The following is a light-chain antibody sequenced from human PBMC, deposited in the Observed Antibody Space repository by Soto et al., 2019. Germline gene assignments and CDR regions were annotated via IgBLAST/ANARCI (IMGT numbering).Light chain of an antibody. J-gene: IGKJ5*01. V-gene: IGKV3-15*01. Sequence: EVLMTQSPDTLYVSPGERVTLSCRASQSVSDNLAWYQQKPGQGPRLLVYRASTRSLGIPARFSGGESGTEFTLTISSLQSEAFAVYYCQQYNSWPITFGQGTRLEIK. CDR1: QSVSDN. CDR2: RAS. CDR3: QQYNSWPIT.